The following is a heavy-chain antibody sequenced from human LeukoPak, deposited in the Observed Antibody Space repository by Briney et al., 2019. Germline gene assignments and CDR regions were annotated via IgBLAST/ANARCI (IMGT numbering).Heavy chain of an antibody. D-gene: IGHD3-3*01. CDR3: ARVYDFWSGYYPHYYYYYMDV. CDR2: IYTSGST. Sequence: PSXTLXLTCTVSGGSISSYYWSWIRQPAGKGLEWIGRIYTSGSTNYNPSLKRRVTISVETSKKQFSLKLSSVTAADTAVYYCARVYDFWSGYYPHYYYYYMDVWGKGTTVTVSS. CDR1: GGSISSYY. J-gene: IGHJ6*03. V-gene: IGHV4-4*07.